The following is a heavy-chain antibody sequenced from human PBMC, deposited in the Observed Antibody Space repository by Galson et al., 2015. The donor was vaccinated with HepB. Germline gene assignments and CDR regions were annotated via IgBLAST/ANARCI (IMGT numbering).Heavy chain of an antibody. CDR2: TYYRSKWYN. V-gene: IGHV6-1*01. CDR1: GDSVSRNGAA. D-gene: IGHD3-10*01. Sequence: CAISGDSVSRNGAAWNWIRQSPSRGLEWLGRTYYRSKWYNDYAVSAKSRITINPDTSKNQFSLQLNSMTPEDTAVYFCASGRANAFDIWGQGTMVTVSS. CDR3: ASGRANAFDI. J-gene: IGHJ3*02.